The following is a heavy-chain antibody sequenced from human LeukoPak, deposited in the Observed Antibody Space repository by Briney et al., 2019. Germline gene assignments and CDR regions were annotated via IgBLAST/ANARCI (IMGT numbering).Heavy chain of an antibody. CDR2: ISYDGSNK. D-gene: IGHD3-10*01. V-gene: IGHV3-30*18. Sequence: GGSLRLSCAASGFTFCSYGMHWVRQAPGKGPEGVAVISYDGSNKYYVDSVKGRFTISRDNSKNTLYLQMNSLRVEDAAVYYCSKDLTSDFGGDLDPWGQGTLVTVSS. J-gene: IGHJ5*02. CDR3: SKDLTSDFGGDLDP. CDR1: GFTFCSYG.